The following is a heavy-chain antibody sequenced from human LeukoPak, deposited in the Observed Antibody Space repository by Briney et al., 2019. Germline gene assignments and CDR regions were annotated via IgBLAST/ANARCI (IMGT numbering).Heavy chain of an antibody. D-gene: IGHD3-22*01. Sequence: MPSETLSLTCTVSGGSISSYYWRWIRQPPGKGLEWIGYIYYSGSTNYNPSLESRVTILVRTSKNHSFFQLISVTTADTAVYYCARGLFYSSGPNVFDIWGQGTMLTVSS. CDR2: IYYSGST. V-gene: IGHV4-59*12. CDR3: ARGLFYSSGPNVFDI. CDR1: GGSISSYY. J-gene: IGHJ3*02.